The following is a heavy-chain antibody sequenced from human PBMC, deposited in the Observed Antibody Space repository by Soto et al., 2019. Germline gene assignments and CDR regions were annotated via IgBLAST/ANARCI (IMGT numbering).Heavy chain of an antibody. CDR3: ARFDNGVDWYFDL. J-gene: IGHJ2*01. D-gene: IGHD1-1*01. CDR1: GYNITNYY. CDR2: INPSGGST. Sequence: QEQLVQSGAEVKKPGASVKVSCKASGYNITNYYMHWVRQAPGQGLEWMGMINPSGGSTSYAQKLQGRVTMTWDTSTSAVDMELSSLRLDDTAVYYCARFDNGVDWYFDLWGRGTLVTVSP. V-gene: IGHV1-46*01.